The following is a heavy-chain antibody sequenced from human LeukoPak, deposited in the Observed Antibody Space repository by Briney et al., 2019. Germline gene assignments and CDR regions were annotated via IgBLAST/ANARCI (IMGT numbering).Heavy chain of an antibody. CDR1: XGSISSSSYY. Sequence: SXXXSLXXTVSXGSISSSSYYWGWIRQPPXXXVEWIGSIYYSGSTYYNPSLKSRVTISVDTSKNQFSLKLSSVTAADTAVYYCARAIFGVVIPHHKPGGLYMDVWGKGTTVTVSS. CDR2: IYYSGST. J-gene: IGHJ6*03. CDR3: ARAIFGVVIPHHKPGGLYMDV. V-gene: IGHV4-39*01. D-gene: IGHD3-3*01.